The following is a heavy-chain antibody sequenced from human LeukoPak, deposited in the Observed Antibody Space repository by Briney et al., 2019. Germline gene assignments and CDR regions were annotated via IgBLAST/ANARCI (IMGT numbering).Heavy chain of an antibody. Sequence: GGSLRLSCAASGFVFSDYYMHWVRQAPGKGLVWVSHINGDGSNVNYADSVKGRFTISRDNAKNTMYLQMNSLRLEGTALYYCGRGKSPAAVDDWGQGTLVTVPS. V-gene: IGHV3-74*01. CDR3: GRGKSPAAVDD. J-gene: IGHJ4*02. D-gene: IGHD2-2*01. CDR1: GFVFSDYY. CDR2: INGDGSNV.